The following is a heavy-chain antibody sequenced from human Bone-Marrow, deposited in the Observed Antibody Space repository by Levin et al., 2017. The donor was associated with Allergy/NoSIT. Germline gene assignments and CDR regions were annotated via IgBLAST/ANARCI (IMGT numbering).Heavy chain of an antibody. CDR2: ISNVGSYT. V-gene: IGHV3-21*01. CDR3: ARDRGATGTIQF. J-gene: IGHJ4*02. D-gene: IGHD1-1*01. Sequence: GGSLRLSCAASGFTFRTFSMNWVRQAPGKGLEWVSSISNVGSYTSYADSVKGRFTISRDNAKNALYLQMHSLRAEDTADYYCARDRGATGTIQFWGQGTLVTVSS. CDR1: GFTFRTFS.